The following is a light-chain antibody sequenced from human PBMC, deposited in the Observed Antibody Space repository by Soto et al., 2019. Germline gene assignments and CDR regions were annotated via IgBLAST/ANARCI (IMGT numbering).Light chain of an antibody. V-gene: IGLV2-14*01. CDR3: SSYRGSSTLAV. Sequence: QSALTQPASVSGSPGQSITISCTGTSSDVGGYNYVSWYQLHPGKAPNLMIYEVTNRPSGVSNRFSGSKSGNTASLTISGLQAEDDADYYCSSYRGSSTLAVFGSGTKVTV. CDR2: EVT. CDR1: SSDVGGYNY. J-gene: IGLJ1*01.